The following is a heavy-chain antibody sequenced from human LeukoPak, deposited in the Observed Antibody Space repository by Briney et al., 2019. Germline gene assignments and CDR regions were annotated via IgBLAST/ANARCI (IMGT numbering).Heavy chain of an antibody. CDR1: GYSFTSYW. V-gene: IGHV5-51*01. CDR3: ARMKPYCSSTSCYYFDP. CDR2: IYPGDSDT. J-gene: IGHJ5*02. D-gene: IGHD2-2*01. Sequence: GESLKISCKGTGYSFTSYWIGWVRQMPGKGLGWMGIIYPGDSDTRYSPSFQGQVTISADKSISTAYLQWSSLKASDTAMYYCARMKPYCSSTSCYYFDPWGQGTLVTVSS.